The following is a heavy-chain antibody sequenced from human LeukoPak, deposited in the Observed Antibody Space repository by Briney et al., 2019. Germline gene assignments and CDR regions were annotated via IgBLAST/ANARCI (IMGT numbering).Heavy chain of an antibody. J-gene: IGHJ4*02. CDR1: GFTFSSYG. D-gene: IGHD4-17*01. Sequence: GGSLRLSCAASGFTFSSYGMHWVRQAPGKGLEWVAVISYDGSNKYYADSVKGRFTISRDNSKNTLYLQMNSLRAEDTAVYYCAKDQTTVTPFDYWGQGTLVTVSS. CDR2: ISYDGSNK. CDR3: AKDQTTVTPFDY. V-gene: IGHV3-30*18.